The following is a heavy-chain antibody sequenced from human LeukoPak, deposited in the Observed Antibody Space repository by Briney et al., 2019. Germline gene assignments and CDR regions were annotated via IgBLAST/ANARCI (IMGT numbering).Heavy chain of an antibody. CDR3: AKDRRYFDWSPLRTDAFDI. V-gene: IGHV3-23*01. CDR1: GFTFSSYA. D-gene: IGHD3-9*01. CDR2: ISGSGGST. J-gene: IGHJ3*02. Sequence: PGGSLRLSCAASGFTFSSYAMSWVRQAPGKGLEWVSAISGSGGSTYYADSVKGRFTISRDNSKNTLYLQMNSLRAEDTAVYYCAKDRRYFDWSPLRTDAFDIWGQETMVTVSS.